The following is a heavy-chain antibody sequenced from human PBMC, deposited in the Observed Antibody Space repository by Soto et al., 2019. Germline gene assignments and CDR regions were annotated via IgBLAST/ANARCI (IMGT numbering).Heavy chain of an antibody. CDR1: GFTFSSYA. D-gene: IGHD2-2*01. CDR2: ISGSGGST. J-gene: IGHJ3*02. CDR3: AKDRTDIVVVPAAEFHDAFDI. Sequence: GGSLRLSCAASGFTFSSYAMSWVRQAPGKGLEWVSAISGSGGSTYYADSVKGRFTISRDNSKNTLYLQMNSLRAEDTAVYYCAKDRTDIVVVPAAEFHDAFDIWGQGTMVTVSS. V-gene: IGHV3-23*01.